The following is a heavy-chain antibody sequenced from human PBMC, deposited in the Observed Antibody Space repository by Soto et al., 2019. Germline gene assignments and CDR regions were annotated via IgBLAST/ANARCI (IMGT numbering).Heavy chain of an antibody. Sequence: QVQLQQWGAGLLKPSETLSLTCAVYGGSFSGYYWSWIRQPPGKGLEWIGEINHSGSTNYNPSLKSRVTISVDTSKNQFSLKLSSVTAADTAVYYCARGAKKDIVVVVAATPFDYWGQGTLVTVSS. J-gene: IGHJ4*02. CDR1: GGSFSGYY. CDR3: ARGAKKDIVVVVAATPFDY. V-gene: IGHV4-34*01. D-gene: IGHD2-15*01. CDR2: INHSGST.